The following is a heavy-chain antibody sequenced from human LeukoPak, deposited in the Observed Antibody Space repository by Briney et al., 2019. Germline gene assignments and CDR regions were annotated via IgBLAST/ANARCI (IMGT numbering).Heavy chain of an antibody. CDR1: GFTFSSYW. D-gene: IGHD3-22*01. V-gene: IGHV3-74*01. CDR3: AREPHAPYYYDSRLFDY. J-gene: IGHJ4*02. CDR2: INSDGSST. Sequence: GGSLRLSCAASGFTFSSYWMHWVRQAPGKGLVWVSRINSDGSSTSYADSVKGRFTISRDNAKKTLFLQINSLTAENTAVYYCAREPHAPYYYDSRLFDYWGQGTLVTVSS.